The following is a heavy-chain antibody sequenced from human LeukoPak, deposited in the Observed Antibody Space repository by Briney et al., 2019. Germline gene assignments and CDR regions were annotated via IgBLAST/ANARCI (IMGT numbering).Heavy chain of an antibody. CDR1: GYTFTAYY. Sequence: ASVKVSCKASGYTFTAYYIHWMRQDPGQGLEWMGWINPNTGDTMYAQKFQGRVTMTRDTSNSTAYMELSRLRSDDTAVYYCARGPSTGDFDYWGQGSLVTVSS. V-gene: IGHV1-2*02. CDR3: ARGPSTGDFDY. D-gene: IGHD1-1*01. J-gene: IGHJ4*02. CDR2: INPNTGDT.